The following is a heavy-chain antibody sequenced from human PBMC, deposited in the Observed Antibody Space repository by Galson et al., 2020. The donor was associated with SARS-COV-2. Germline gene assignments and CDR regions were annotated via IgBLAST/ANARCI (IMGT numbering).Heavy chain of an antibody. D-gene: IGHD2-2*03. V-gene: IGHV3-30*18. Sequence: LSLTCAASGFSFRSYGMHWVRQAPGKGLEWVAVISSDGSNKYYADSVKGRFTIARDNSKHALYLQMDSLRAEDTAVYYCAKETYSGYWRRLNGWSGALDMGGQGTMVIVFS. CDR2: ISSDGSNK. J-gene: IGHJ3*02. CDR3: AKETYSGYWRRLNGWSGALDM. CDR1: GFSFRSYG.